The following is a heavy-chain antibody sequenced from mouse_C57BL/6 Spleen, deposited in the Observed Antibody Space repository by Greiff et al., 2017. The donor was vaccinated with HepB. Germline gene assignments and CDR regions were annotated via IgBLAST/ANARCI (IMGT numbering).Heavy chain of an antibody. D-gene: IGHD3-2*02. CDR2: IDPSDSYT. Sequence: QVQLQQPGAELVMPGASVKLSCKASGYTFTSYWMHWVKQRPGQGLEWIGEIDPSDSYTNYNQKFKGKSTLTVDKSSSTAYMQLSSLTSEDSAVYYCARGQLRLREAWFADWGQGTLVTVSA. CDR1: GYTFTSYW. CDR3: ARGQLRLREAWFAD. J-gene: IGHJ3*01. V-gene: IGHV1-69*01.